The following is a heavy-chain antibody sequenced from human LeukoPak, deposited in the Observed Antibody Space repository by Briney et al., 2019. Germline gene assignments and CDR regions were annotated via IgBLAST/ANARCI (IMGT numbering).Heavy chain of an antibody. J-gene: IGHJ4*02. CDR1: GFTFSSYW. CDR2: IKQDGSEK. CDR3: ARESIAARRRGLWADPPPYGYFDY. Sequence: PGGSLRLSCAASGFTFSSYWMSWVRQAPGKGLEWVANIKQDGSEKYYVDSVKGRFTISRDNAKNSLYLQMNSLRAEDTAVYYCARESIAARRRGLWADPPPYGYFDYWSQGTLVTVSS. V-gene: IGHV3-7*01. D-gene: IGHD6-6*01.